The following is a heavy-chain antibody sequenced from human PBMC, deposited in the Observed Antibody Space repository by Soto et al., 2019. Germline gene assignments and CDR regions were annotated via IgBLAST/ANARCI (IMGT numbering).Heavy chain of an antibody. V-gene: IGHV4-4*02. CDR1: GGSISSSNW. J-gene: IGHJ6*02. D-gene: IGHD6-19*01. CDR2: IYHSGST. CDR3: ARDKQWLVLGSGYYYYGMDV. Sequence: PSETLSLTCAVSGGSISSSNWWSWVRQPPGKGLEWIGEIYHSGSTNYNPSLKSRVTISVDKSKNQFSLKLSSVTAADTAVYYCARDKQWLVLGSGYYYYGMDVWGQGTTVTSP.